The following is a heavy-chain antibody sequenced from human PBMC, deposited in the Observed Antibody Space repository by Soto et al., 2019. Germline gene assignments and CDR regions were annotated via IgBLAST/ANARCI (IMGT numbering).Heavy chain of an antibody. CDR3: ARELPWFDP. J-gene: IGHJ5*02. D-gene: IGHD1-7*01. CDR1: GGSFSGYY. CDR2: INHSGST. Sequence: SETLSLTCAVYGGSFSGYYWSWIRQPPGKGLEWIGEINHSGSTNYNPSLKSRVTKSVDTSKNQFSLKLSSVTAADTAVYYCARELPWFDPWGQGTLVTVSS. V-gene: IGHV4-34*01.